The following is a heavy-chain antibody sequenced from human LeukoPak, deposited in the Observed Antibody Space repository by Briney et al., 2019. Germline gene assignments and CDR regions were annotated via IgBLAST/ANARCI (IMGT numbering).Heavy chain of an antibody. D-gene: IGHD1-1*01. Sequence: GASVKVSCKASGYTFTSYGISWVRQAPGQGLEWMGWINPNSGGTNYAQKFQGRVTMTRDTSISTAYMELSRLRSDDTAVYYCARDLDYYYYYYMDVWGKGTTVTVSS. CDR3: ARDLDYYYYYYMDV. CDR1: GYTFTSYG. V-gene: IGHV1-2*02. CDR2: INPNSGGT. J-gene: IGHJ6*03.